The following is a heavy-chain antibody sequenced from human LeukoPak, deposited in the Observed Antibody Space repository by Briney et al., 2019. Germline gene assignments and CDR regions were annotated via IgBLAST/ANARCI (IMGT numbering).Heavy chain of an antibody. CDR1: GGSISSGGYS. CDR2: IYHSGST. Sequence: SETLSLTCAVSGGSISSGGYSWSWIRRPPGKGLEWIGYIYHSGSTYYNPSLKSRVTISVDRSKNQFSLKLSSVTAADTAVYYCARGAPVVVVAAIPRWFDPWGQGTLVTVSS. V-gene: IGHV4-30-2*01. J-gene: IGHJ5*02. CDR3: ARGAPVVVVAAIPRWFDP. D-gene: IGHD2-15*01.